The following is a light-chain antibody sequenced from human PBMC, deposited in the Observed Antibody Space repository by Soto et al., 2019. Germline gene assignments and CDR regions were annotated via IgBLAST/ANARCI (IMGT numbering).Light chain of an antibody. CDR2: DVS. Sequence: QSALTQPASVSASPGQSITISCTGTSSDVGTYKYVYWYQHHPGKAPKLMIYDVSNRPSGVSNRFSGSKSGNTASLIISGLQTEDEADYYCSSYTTSSTLVFGGGTKLTVL. CDR1: SSDVGTYKY. V-gene: IGLV2-14*03. J-gene: IGLJ2*01. CDR3: SSYTTSSTLV.